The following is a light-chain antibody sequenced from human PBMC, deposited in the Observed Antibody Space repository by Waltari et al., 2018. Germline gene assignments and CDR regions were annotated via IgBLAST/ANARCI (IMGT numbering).Light chain of an antibody. CDR2: GAS. J-gene: IGKJ2*01. Sequence: IQMTQSPSSLSASVGDRVTITCRSSYSIDNFVNWYQQKPGKAPKVLIYGASTLQSGVPSRFSGSGSGTDFTLTISSLQPEDFATYYCQESYGLPYTFGQGTKLEIK. V-gene: IGKV1-39*01. CDR3: QESYGLPYT. CDR1: YSIDNF.